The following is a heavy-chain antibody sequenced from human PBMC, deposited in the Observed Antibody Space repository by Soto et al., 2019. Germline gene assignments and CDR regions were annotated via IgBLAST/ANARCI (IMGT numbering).Heavy chain of an antibody. J-gene: IGHJ4*02. Sequence: QVQLVQSGAEVKKPGASVKVSCKASGYTFTSYDINWVRQATGQGLEWMGWMNPNSGNTGYAQKFQGRVTMTRNTSISTAYMELSSLRSEDKAVYYCARAHYYDSSCYYPNFDYWGQGTLVTVSS. CDR2: MNPNSGNT. V-gene: IGHV1-8*01. CDR1: GYTFTSYD. CDR3: ARAHYYDSSCYYPNFDY. D-gene: IGHD3-22*01.